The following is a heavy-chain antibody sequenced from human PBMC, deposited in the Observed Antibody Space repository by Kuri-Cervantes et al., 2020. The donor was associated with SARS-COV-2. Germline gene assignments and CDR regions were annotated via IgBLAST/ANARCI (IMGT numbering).Heavy chain of an antibody. CDR3: AAELVDAFDI. CDR2: IGSSSSYI. J-gene: IGHJ3*02. V-gene: IGHV3-21*01. Sequence: GGSLRLSCAASGFTFSSYSMNWVRQAPGKGLEWVSSIGSSSSYIYYADSVKGRFTISRDNAKNSLYLQMNSLRAEDTAVYYCAAELVDAFDIWGQGTMVTVSS. CDR1: GFTFSSYS. D-gene: IGHD3-10*01.